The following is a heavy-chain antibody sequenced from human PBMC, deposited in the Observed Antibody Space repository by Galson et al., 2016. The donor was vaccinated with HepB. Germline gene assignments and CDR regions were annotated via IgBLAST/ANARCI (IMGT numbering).Heavy chain of an antibody. J-gene: IGHJ4*02. Sequence: SLRLSCAASGFTFSSYAMSWVRQAPGKGLEWVSTIISGGSTYYADSVKGRFTTSRDNSKNMLYLQMNSLRAEDTAVYYCAKYSGYWGQGTLVTVSS. V-gene: IGHV3-23*01. D-gene: IGHD3-10*01. CDR3: AKYSGY. CDR1: GFTFSSYA. CDR2: IISGGST.